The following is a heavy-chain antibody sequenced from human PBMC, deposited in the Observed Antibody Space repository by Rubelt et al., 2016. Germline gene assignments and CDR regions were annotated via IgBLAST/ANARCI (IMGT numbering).Heavy chain of an antibody. CDR1: GGSFSGYY. CDR2: IHHSGST. D-gene: IGHD3-10*01. CDR3: ARERRGPDDY. Sequence: QVQLQQWGAGLLKPSETLSLTCAVYGGSFSGYYWSWIRQPPGEGLEWIGNIHHSGSTNYNPSLKSRVTISLETSKNQFSLKVSSVSAADTAVYYCARERRGPDDYWGQGTLVTVSS. J-gene: IGHJ4*02. V-gene: IGHV4-34*01.